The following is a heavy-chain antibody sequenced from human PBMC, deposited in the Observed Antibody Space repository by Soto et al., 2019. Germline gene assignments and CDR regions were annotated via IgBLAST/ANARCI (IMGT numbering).Heavy chain of an antibody. D-gene: IGHD6-25*01. CDR3: ARTLYSSGGMDV. J-gene: IGHJ6*02. CDR2: ISYDGSNK. Sequence: TGGSLRLSCAASGFTFSSYAMHWVRQAPGKGLEWVAVISYDGSNKYYADSVKGRFTISRDNSKNTLYLQMNSLRAEDTAVYYCARTLYSSGGMDVWGQGTTVTVSS. V-gene: IGHV3-30-3*01. CDR1: GFTFSSYA.